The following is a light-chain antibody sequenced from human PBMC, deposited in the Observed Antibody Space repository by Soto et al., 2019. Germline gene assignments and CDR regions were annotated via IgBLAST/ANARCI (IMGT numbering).Light chain of an antibody. V-gene: IGLV2-8*01. Sequence: QSALTQPPSASGSPGQSVTISCTGTSSDVGGYKYVSWYQQHPGKAPRLMIYEVTKRPSGVPDRFSGSKSGNTASLTVSGLQVEDEADYYCSSYAGSHNVVVGTGTKLTVL. CDR2: EVT. CDR3: SSYAGSHNVV. J-gene: IGLJ1*01. CDR1: SSDVGGYKY.